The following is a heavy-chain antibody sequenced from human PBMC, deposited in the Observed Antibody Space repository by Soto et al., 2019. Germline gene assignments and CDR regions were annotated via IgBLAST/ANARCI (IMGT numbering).Heavy chain of an antibody. Sequence: SETLSLTCTVSGGSISSGGYYWSWIRQHLGKGLEWIGYIYYSGSTYYNPSLKSRVTISVDTSKNQFSLKLSSVTAADTAVYYCARERVGYCSGGSCYYNWFDPWGQGTLVTVSS. CDR2: IYYSGST. CDR1: GGSISSGGYY. J-gene: IGHJ5*02. V-gene: IGHV4-31*03. CDR3: ARERVGYCSGGSCYYNWFDP. D-gene: IGHD2-15*01.